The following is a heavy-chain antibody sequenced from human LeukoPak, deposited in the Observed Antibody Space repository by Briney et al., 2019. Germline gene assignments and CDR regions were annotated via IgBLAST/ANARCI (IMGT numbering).Heavy chain of an antibody. V-gene: IGHV4-34*01. CDR2: INHSGTT. Sequence: NPSETLSLTCTVYGESFSDYYWTWIRQPPGKGLEWIGEINHSGTTNYNPSLKSRVTISVDASKNQFTLKVNSVIAADTALYYCARARTGLIQLWPSDTDVNYYMDVWGEGTTVTVSS. J-gene: IGHJ6*03. CDR1: GESFSDYY. CDR3: ARARTGLIQLWPSDTDVNYYMDV. D-gene: IGHD5-18*01.